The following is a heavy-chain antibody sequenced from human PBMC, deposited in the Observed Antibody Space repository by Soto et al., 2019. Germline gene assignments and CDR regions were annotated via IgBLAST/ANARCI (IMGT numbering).Heavy chain of an antibody. CDR3: ARSASIYYYYGMDD. CDR1: GFTFSSYA. CDR2: ISYDGSNK. J-gene: IGHJ6*02. V-gene: IGHV3-30-3*01. Sequence: PGGSLRLSCAASGFTFSSYAMHWVRQAPGKGLEWVAFISYDGSNKYYADSVKGRFTISRDNSKNTLYLQMNSLRAEDTAVYYCARSASIYYYYGMDDWGQGTTVTVSS.